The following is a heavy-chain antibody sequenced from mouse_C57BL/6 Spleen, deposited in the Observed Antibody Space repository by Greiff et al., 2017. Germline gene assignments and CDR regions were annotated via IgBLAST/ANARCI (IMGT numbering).Heavy chain of an antibody. J-gene: IGHJ3*01. CDR2: IYPRSGNT. Sequence: QVHVKQSGAELARPGASVKLSCKASGYTFTSYGISWVKQRTGQGLEWIGEIYPRSGNTYYNEKFKGKATLTADKSSSTAYMELRSLTSEDSAFYFCARSVEHWGQGTLVTVSA. CDR3: ARSVEH. CDR1: GYTFTSYG. V-gene: IGHV1-81*01.